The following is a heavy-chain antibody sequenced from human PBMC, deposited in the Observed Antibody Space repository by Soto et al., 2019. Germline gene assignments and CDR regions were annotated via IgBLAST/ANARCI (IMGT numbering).Heavy chain of an antibody. CDR3: ARQTVGAGWLPANDAFDI. CDR2: IYYSGST. J-gene: IGHJ3*02. D-gene: IGHD2-15*01. CDR1: GGSISSYY. V-gene: IGHV4-59*08. Sequence: QVQLQESGPGLVKPSETLSLTCTVSGGSISSYYWSWIRQPPGKGLEWIGYIYYSGSTNYNPSLKGRATIAVDTSKHQFPLKLSSVTAADTAVYYCARQTVGAGWLPANDAFDIWGQGTMVTVSS.